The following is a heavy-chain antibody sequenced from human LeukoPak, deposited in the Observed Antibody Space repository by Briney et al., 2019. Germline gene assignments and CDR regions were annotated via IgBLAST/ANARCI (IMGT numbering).Heavy chain of an antibody. CDR2: ISYDGSNK. V-gene: IGHV3-30*18. D-gene: IGHD1-1*01. Sequence: QPGGSLRLSCAASGFTFSSYGMHWVRQAPGKGLEWVAVISYDGSNKYYADSVKGRFTISRDNYKNTLYLQMNSLRAEDTAVYYCANGNVNFDYWGQGTLVTVSS. CDR3: ANGNVNFDY. J-gene: IGHJ4*02. CDR1: GFTFSSYG.